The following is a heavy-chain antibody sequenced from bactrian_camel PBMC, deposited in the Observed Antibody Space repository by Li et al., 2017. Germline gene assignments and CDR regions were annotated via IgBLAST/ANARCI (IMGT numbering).Heavy chain of an antibody. CDR3: AQDQDHLGSCLRSADEYNY. CDR1: GRTYSKWC. CDR2: FDYAGRT. V-gene: IGHV3S57*01. J-gene: IGHJ4*01. Sequence: LSCAASGRTYSKWCMGWFRQVPGKEREGVATFDYAGRTNYADSVKGRFTLSHDDAKNTVYLQMDSLKPEDTAMYYCAQDQDHLGSCLRSADEYNYWAQGTQVTVS. D-gene: IGHD6*01.